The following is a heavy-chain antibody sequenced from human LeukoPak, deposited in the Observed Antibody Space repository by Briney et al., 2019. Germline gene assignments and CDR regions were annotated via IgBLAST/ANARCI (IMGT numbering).Heavy chain of an antibody. CDR3: ARVGVRATYGGDY. Sequence: PGGSLRLSCAASEFTVSSNCMSWVRQAPGKGLEWVSVIYSGGSTYYADSVKGRFTISRDNSKNTLYLQMNSLRAEDTAVYYCARVGVRATYGGDYWGQGTLVTVSS. V-gene: IGHV3-66*01. CDR1: EFTVSSNC. D-gene: IGHD2-8*01. CDR2: IYSGGST. J-gene: IGHJ4*02.